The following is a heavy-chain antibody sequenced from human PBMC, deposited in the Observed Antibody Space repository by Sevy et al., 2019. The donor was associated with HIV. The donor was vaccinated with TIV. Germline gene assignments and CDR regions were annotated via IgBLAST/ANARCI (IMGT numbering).Heavy chain of an antibody. D-gene: IGHD2-15*01. CDR2: VSQSGSA. Sequence: SETLSLTCAVSGVSFSDYYWAWIRQAPGKGLEWIGEVSQSGSANYNPSLRSLVIMSLDTSKNHVSLKLTSVTAADTAMYYCARGPLFSPEYCGGGTCPTIDFWSQGTLVTVSS. CDR1: GVSFSDYY. CDR3: ARGPLFSPEYCGGGTCPTIDF. J-gene: IGHJ4*01. V-gene: IGHV4-34*01.